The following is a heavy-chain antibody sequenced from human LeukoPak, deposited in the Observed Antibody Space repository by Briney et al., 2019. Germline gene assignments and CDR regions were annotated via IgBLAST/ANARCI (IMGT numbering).Heavy chain of an antibody. V-gene: IGHV1-18*01. CDR3: ARDYNSYYYDSSGYYFSFPGGWFDP. J-gene: IGHJ5*02. D-gene: IGHD3-22*01. CDR1: GYTFTSYG. CDR2: ISAYNGNT. Sequence: GASVKVSCKASGYTFTSYGISWVRQAPGQGLEWMGWISAYNGNTNYAQKLQGRVTMTTDTSTSTAYMELRSLRSDDTAVYYCARDYNSYYYDSSGYYFSFPGGWFDPWGQGTLVTVSS.